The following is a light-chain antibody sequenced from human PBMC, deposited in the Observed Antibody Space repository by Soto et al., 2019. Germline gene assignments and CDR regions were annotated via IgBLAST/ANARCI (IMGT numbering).Light chain of an antibody. J-gene: IGLJ3*02. CDR3: AAWDASLNGWV. CDR1: SSNIGSNT. CDR2: INN. Sequence: QSVLTQPPSASGTPGQRVTISCSGSSSNIGSNTVNWYQQLPGTAPKLLIYINNQRPSGVPDRFSGSKSGTSASLAISGLQSEDEADYCCAAWDASLNGWVFGGGTKLTVL. V-gene: IGLV1-44*01.